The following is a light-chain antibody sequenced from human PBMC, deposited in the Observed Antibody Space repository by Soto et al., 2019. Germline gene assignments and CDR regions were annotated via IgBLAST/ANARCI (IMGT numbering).Light chain of an antibody. CDR1: QSISTE. CDR2: SAS. V-gene: IGKV3-15*01. J-gene: IGKJ2*01. Sequence: EIVLTQSPATLSVSPGERATLSCRASQSISTELAWYQQKPGQPPRLLIYSASTRATGVPASFPGSGSGSEFTLTFSGLQSEEFAVYYYQQGHNSPLNFGQGTRLEI. CDR3: QQGHNSPLN.